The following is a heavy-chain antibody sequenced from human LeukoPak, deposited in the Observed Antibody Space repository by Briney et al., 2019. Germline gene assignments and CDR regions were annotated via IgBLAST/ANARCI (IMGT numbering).Heavy chain of an antibody. Sequence: ASVKVSCKASGFTFTSSAVQWVRQARGQRLEWIGWIVVGSGNTNYAQKFQERVTITRVMSTSTAYMELSSLRSEDTAVYYCAADLRITFGGVRFDPWGQGTLVTVSS. CDR3: AADLRITFGGVRFDP. D-gene: IGHD3-16*01. J-gene: IGHJ5*02. CDR1: GFTFTSSA. V-gene: IGHV1-58*01. CDR2: IVVGSGNT.